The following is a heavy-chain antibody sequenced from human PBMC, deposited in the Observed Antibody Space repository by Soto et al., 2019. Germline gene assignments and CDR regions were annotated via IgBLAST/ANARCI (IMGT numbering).Heavy chain of an antibody. V-gene: IGHV1-18*01. CDR2: ISAYNGNT. Sequence: QVPLVQSGAEVKKPGASVKVSCKASGYTFTSYFITWVRQAPGQGLEWMGWISAYNGNTNYAQMLQGRVTMTTDTSTATAYMEMRTLRSDDTAVYYCARQNYYSGMDVWGQGTTVTVSS. J-gene: IGHJ6*02. CDR3: ARQNYYSGMDV. CDR1: GYTFTSYF.